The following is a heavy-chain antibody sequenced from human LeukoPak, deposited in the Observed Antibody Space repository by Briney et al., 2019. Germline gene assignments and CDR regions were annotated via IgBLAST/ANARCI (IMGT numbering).Heavy chain of an antibody. D-gene: IGHD6-19*01. V-gene: IGHV3-33*01. J-gene: IGHJ3*02. CDR3: ARELGSRGWYWYAFDI. CDR2: IWYDGSDK. Sequence: GGSLRLSCAASGLTFNDYAMHWVRQAPGKGLEWVAGIWYDGSDKYYGDSVKVRFTISRDNPKNTLYLQMNSLRAEDTAVYYCARELGSRGWYWYAFDIWGQGTVVTVSS. CDR1: GLTFNDYA.